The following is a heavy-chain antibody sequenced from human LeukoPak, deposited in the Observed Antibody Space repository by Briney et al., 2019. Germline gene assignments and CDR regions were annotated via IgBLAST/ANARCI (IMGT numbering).Heavy chain of an antibody. CDR1: GYTLTGYY. V-gene: IGHV1-2*02. CDR2: INPNSGGT. D-gene: IGHD6-13*01. J-gene: IGHJ5*02. Sequence: ASVKVSCKASGYTLTGYYMHWVRQAPGQGLEWMGWINPNSGGTNYAQKFQGRVTMTRDTSISTAYMELSRLRSDDTAVYYCARGYSSSWYLSRFDPWGQGTLVTVSS. CDR3: ARGYSSSWYLSRFDP.